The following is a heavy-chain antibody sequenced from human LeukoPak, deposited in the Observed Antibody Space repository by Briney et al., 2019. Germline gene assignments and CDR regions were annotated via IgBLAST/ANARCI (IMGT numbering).Heavy chain of an antibody. CDR2: INSDGSST. V-gene: IGHV3-74*01. D-gene: IGHD3-16*01. Sequence: GGSLRLSCAASGFTFRTYWMHWVRHAPGKGLVWVSRINSDGSSTSYADSVKGRFTISRDNAKNTLYLQMNSLRAEDTAVYYCARVRGSPAAFDIWGQGTMVTVSS. CDR1: GFTFRTYW. J-gene: IGHJ3*02. CDR3: ARVRGSPAAFDI.